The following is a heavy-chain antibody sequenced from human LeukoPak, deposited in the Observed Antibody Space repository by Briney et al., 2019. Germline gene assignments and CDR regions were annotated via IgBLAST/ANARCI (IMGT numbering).Heavy chain of an antibody. J-gene: IGHJ4*02. D-gene: IGHD3-10*01. V-gene: IGHV4-39*01. CDR3: ARQRRVRGVPNHLDY. Sequence: SETLSLTCTVSGGSISSSSYYWGWIRQPPGKGLEWIGSVYNTGSTDYNPSLKRRFSISIDTSKNQFSLKVTSVTAADTAVYYCARQRRVRGVPNHLDYWGQGTLVTVSS. CDR2: VYNTGST. CDR1: GGSISSSSYY.